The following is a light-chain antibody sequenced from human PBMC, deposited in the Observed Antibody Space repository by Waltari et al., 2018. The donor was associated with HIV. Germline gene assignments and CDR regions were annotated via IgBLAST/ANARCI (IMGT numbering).Light chain of an antibody. CDR2: AED. V-gene: IGLV1-40*01. Sequence: QSVLTQPPSVSGAPGQRVTISCTGSSSNIGAGYDVHWFRQLPGTAPKLLTYAEDNRPSGVPDRFAGCKSGTSASLAITGLQAEDEADYYCQSYDSSLSGSFVFGTGTKVTVL. J-gene: IGLJ1*01. CDR1: SSNIGAGYD. CDR3: QSYDSSLSGSFV.